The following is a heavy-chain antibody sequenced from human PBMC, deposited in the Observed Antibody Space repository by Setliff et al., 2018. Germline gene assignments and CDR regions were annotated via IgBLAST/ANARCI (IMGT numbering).Heavy chain of an antibody. J-gene: IGHJ3*02. CDR2: INHSGST. Sequence: PSETLSLTCAVYGGSFSGYYWSWIRQPPGKGLEWIGEINHSGSTNYNPSLKSRVTISVDTSKNQFSLKLSSVTAADTAVYYCARGFSGGSYDAFDIWGQGTMVTVSS. CDR1: GGSFSGYY. D-gene: IGHD2-15*01. CDR3: ARGFSGGSYDAFDI. V-gene: IGHV4-34*01.